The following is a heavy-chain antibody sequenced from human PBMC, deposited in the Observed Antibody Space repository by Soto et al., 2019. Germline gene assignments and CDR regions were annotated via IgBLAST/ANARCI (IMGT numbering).Heavy chain of an antibody. CDR2: INHSGST. V-gene: IGHV4-34*01. J-gene: IGHJ6*02. D-gene: IGHD2-2*01. CDR3: ARVGGYCSSTSCFYYYYGMDV. Sequence: QVQLQQWGAGLLKPSETLSLTCAVYGGSFSGYYWSWIRQPPGKGLGWIGEINHSGSTNYNPSLKSRVTISVDTSKNQFSLKLSSVTAADTAVYYCARVGGYCSSTSCFYYYYGMDVWGQGTTVTVSS. CDR1: GGSFSGYY.